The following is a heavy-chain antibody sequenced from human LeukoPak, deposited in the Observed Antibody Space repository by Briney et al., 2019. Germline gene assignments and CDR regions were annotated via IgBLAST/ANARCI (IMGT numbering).Heavy chain of an antibody. CDR1: GGTFSSYA. CDR2: IIPILGIA. CDR3: ARDTFIGGNTDC. D-gene: IGHD1-7*01. J-gene: IGHJ4*02. V-gene: IGHV1-69*04. Sequence: SVKVSCKASGGTFSSYAISWVRQAPGQGLEWLGRIIPILGIANYAQKFQGRVTITADKSTSTAYMELSSLRSEDTAVYYCARDTFIGGNTDCWGQGTLVTVSS.